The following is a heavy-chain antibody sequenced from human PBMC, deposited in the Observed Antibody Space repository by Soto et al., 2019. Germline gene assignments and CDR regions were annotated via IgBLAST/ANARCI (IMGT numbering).Heavy chain of an antibody. J-gene: IGHJ3*02. D-gene: IGHD3-3*02. CDR1: GGSITGYH. V-gene: IGHV4-59*12. CDR2: ISNSGST. Sequence: SETLSLTCNVSGGSITGYHWSWIRQPPGKGLEWIGYISNSGSTNYNPSLKSRVTISVDKSKNQFSLKLSSVTAADTAVYYCARVLGNDAFDIWGQGTMVT. CDR3: ARVLGNDAFDI.